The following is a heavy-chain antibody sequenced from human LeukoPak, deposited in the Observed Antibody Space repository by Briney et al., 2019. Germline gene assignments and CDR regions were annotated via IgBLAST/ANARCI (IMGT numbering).Heavy chain of an antibody. CDR2: IRYDGSNK. Sequence: GGSLRLSCAASGFTFSSYGMHWVRQAPGKWLEWVAFIRYDGSNKYYADSVKGRFTISRDNSKNTLYLQMNSLRAEDTAVYYCARGSSSWSPYYYYMDVWGKGTTVTVSS. V-gene: IGHV3-30*02. CDR3: ARGSSSWSPYYYYMDV. J-gene: IGHJ6*03. CDR1: GFTFSSYG. D-gene: IGHD6-13*01.